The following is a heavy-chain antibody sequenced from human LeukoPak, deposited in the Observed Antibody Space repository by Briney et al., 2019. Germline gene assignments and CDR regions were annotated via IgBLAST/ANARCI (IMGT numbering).Heavy chain of an antibody. V-gene: IGHV3-74*01. CDR1: GNYW. Sequence: GGSLRLSCAASGNYWMHWVRQAPGKGLVWVSHINSDGSWTGYADSVKGRFTISKDNAKNTVYLQMNSLRAEDTAVYYCVSFYETYWGRGTLVTVSS. CDR3: VSFYETY. D-gene: IGHD2/OR15-2a*01. J-gene: IGHJ4*02. CDR2: INSDGSWT.